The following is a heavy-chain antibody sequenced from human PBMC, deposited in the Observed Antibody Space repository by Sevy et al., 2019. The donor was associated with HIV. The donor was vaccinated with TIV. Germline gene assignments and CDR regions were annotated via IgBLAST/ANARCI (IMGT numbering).Heavy chain of an antibody. D-gene: IGHD3-22*01. CDR3: AAFGYYDSSGYWTADY. CDR2: IIPIFGTA. CDR1: GGTFSSYA. J-gene: IGHJ4*02. V-gene: IGHV1-69*06. Sequence: ASVKVSCKASGGTFSSYAISWVRQAPGQGLEWMGGIIPIFGTANYAQKFQGRVTITADKSTGTAYMELSSLRSEDTAVYYCAAFGYYDSSGYWTADYWGQGTLVTVSS.